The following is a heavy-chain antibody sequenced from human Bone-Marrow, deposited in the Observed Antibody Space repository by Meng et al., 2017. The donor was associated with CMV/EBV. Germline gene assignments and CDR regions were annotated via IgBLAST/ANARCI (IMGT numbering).Heavy chain of an antibody. CDR2: SNAGNGNT. J-gene: IGHJ6*02. CDR1: GYTFTSYA. Sequence: ASVKVSCKASGYTFTSYAMHWVRQAPGQRLEWMGWSNAGNGNTKYSQEFQGRVTITRDTSASTAYMELSSLRSEDMAVYYCARVSRAYYDFWSGRYYYYGMDVWGQGTTVTVSS. CDR3: ARVSRAYYDFWSGRYYYYGMDV. D-gene: IGHD3-3*01. V-gene: IGHV1-3*02.